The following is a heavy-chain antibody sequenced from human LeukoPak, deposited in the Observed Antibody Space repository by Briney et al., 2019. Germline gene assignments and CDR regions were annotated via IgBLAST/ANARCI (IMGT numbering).Heavy chain of an antibody. D-gene: IGHD6-13*01. CDR2: IWYDGSNK. Sequence: PGGSLRLSCAASGFTFSSYGMHWVRQAPGKGLEWVAVIWYDGSNKYYADSVKGRFTISRDNSKNTLYLQMNSLRAEDTAVYYCAKGTGYSSSWCHYWGQGTLVTVSS. CDR1: GFTFSSYG. CDR3: AKGTGYSSSWCHY. J-gene: IGHJ4*02. V-gene: IGHV3-33*06.